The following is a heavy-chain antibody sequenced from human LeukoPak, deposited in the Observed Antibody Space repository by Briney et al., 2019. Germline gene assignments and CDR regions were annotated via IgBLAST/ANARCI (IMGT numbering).Heavy chain of an antibody. CDR3: AREGDYDSGGYSTFDY. J-gene: IGHJ4*02. V-gene: IGHV4-59*01. Sequence: SETLSLTCTVSGGXISGYYCSWIRQPPGKGLEWIGHISYTGSTKYNPSLESRVTISVDTSKKQFALNLSSVTAADTAVYYCAREGDYDSGGYSTFDYWGQGTLVTVSS. D-gene: IGHD3-22*01. CDR2: ISYTGST. CDR1: GGXISGYY.